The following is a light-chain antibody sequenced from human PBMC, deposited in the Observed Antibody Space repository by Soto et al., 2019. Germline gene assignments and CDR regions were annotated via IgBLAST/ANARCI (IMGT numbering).Light chain of an antibody. V-gene: IGLV2-11*01. J-gene: IGLJ1*01. CDR1: SRDVRVYDY. CDR2: DVS. CDR3: CSYAGTYTYV. Sequence: QSVLTQPRSVSGSPGQSVTISCTGTSRDVRVYDYVSWHQQHPGKAPKLMIYDVSQRPPGVPDRFSGSKSGNTTSLTISGLQAEDEADYYCCSYAGTYTYVFGTGTKVTVL.